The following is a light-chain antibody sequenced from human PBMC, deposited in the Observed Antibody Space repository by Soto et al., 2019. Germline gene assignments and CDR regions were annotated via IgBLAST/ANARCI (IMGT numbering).Light chain of an antibody. CDR1: QSFSNS. J-gene: IGKJ1*01. Sequence: DIQMTQSPSSLSASVGDRLTITGLASQSFSNSFAWYQQKPGKAPKLLIDTASTLKSGVPPRFSGGGSGPEFTLTITSLQPDAFATYYCQHYNSYSEAFGQGTKVDIK. V-gene: IGKV1-5*03. CDR2: TAS. CDR3: QHYNSYSEA.